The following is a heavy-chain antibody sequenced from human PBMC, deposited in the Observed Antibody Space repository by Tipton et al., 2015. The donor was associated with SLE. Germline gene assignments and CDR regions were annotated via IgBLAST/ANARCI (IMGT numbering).Heavy chain of an antibody. J-gene: IGHJ4*02. V-gene: IGHV4-4*01. CDR3: ARGKSSRFCDGGVYFDH. Sequence: SLRLSCTVSGASISSRDYWSWVRQPPGEGLEWIGDISHSGNTTYNPSLRSRVTISVDKSKNQFSLRLNSLTDADTAMYFCARGKSSRFCDGGVYFDHWGQGSLVTVSS. D-gene: IGHD6-13*01. CDR1: GASISSRDY. CDR2: ISHSGNT.